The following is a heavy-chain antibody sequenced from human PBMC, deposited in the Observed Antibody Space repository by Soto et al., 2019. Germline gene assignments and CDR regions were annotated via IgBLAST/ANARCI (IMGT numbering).Heavy chain of an antibody. Sequence: SETLSLTCAVSGGSISSSNWWSWVRQPPGKGLEWIGEIYHSGSTNYNPSLKSRVTISVDKPKNQFSLRLSSVTAADTAVYYCARDFGSGSGYGIDVWGQGTTVTVSS. CDR3: ARDFGSGSGYGIDV. CDR1: GGSISSSNW. CDR2: IYHSGST. D-gene: IGHD3-10*01. J-gene: IGHJ6*02. V-gene: IGHV4-4*02.